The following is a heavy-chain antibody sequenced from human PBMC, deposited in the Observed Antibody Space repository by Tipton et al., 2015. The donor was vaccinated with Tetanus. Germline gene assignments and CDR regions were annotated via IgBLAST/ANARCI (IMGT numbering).Heavy chain of an antibody. CDR1: GYTFNNYG. V-gene: IGHV1-18*01. Sequence: QLVQSGPEVKKPGASVKVSCKTSGYTFNNYGVSWVRQAPGRGLEWMGWISAYNGDTNTAQNLQGRVTMTTDTSTSTASMEVRSLTYDDTAVYYCWRASGYHYGSGSYYSGEDYWGQGTLVTVSS. J-gene: IGHJ4*02. CDR3: WRASGYHYGSGSYYSGEDY. CDR2: ISAYNGDT. D-gene: IGHD3-10*01.